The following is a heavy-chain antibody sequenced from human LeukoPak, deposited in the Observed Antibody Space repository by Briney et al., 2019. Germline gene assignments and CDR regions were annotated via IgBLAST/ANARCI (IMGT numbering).Heavy chain of an antibody. CDR1: GGSISSYY. J-gene: IGHJ6*02. V-gene: IGHV4-59*01. D-gene: IGHD6-19*01. CDR2: IYYSGST. Sequence: SETLSLTCTVSGGSISSYYWSWIRQPPGKGLEWIGYIYYSGSTNYNPSLKSRVTISVDTSKNQFSLKLSSVTAADTAVYYCARDDRIAVAGSNYHYYYGMDVWGQGTTVTASS. CDR3: ARDDRIAVAGSNYHYYYGMDV.